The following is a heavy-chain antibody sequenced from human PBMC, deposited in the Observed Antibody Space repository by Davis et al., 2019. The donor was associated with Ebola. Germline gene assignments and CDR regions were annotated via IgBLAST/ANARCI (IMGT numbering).Heavy chain of an antibody. J-gene: IGHJ4*02. V-gene: IGHV4-34*01. D-gene: IGHD4-23*01. Sequence: PSETLSLTCAVYGGSFSGYYWGWIRQSPGKGLEWIGEINHSGSTNYNPSLKSRVTISVDTSKNQFSLKLSSVTAADTAVYYCARDPHGGNGGGFDYWGQGTLVTVSS. CDR3: ARDPHGGNGGGFDY. CDR2: INHSGST. CDR1: GGSFSGYY.